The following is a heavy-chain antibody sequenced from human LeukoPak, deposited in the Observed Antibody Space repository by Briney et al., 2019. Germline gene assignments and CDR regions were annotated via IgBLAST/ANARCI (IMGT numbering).Heavy chain of an antibody. J-gene: IGHJ4*02. Sequence: GGSLRLSCAASGFPFSTYTMHWVRQAPGKGLEWVAVISYDGNNKYYADSVKGRFTVSRDNSKNTLYLQMNSLRTEGTAVYYCARASDTSGYYPQYWGQGTLVTVSS. CDR3: ARASDTSGYYPQY. CDR1: GFPFSTYT. V-gene: IGHV3-30-3*01. D-gene: IGHD3-22*01. CDR2: ISYDGNNK.